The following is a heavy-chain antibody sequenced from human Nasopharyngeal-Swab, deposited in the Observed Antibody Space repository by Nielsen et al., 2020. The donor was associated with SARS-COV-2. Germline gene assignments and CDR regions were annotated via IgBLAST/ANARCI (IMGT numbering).Heavy chain of an antibody. CDR2: INIDGSVR. Sequence: GESLKISCTASGYTFSSYWMHWVRQVPGKGLVWVSRINIDGSVRDYADSVKGRFTIPRDNARNPLYLQMNSLRGDDTAVYYCTRDIGGKYGYWGQGNLVTVSS. J-gene: IGHJ4*02. V-gene: IGHV3-74*01. CDR3: TRDIGGKYGY. CDR1: GYTFSSYW. D-gene: IGHD4-23*01.